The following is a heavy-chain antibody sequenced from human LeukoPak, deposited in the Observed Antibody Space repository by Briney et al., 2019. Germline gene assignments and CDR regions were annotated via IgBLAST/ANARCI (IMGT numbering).Heavy chain of an antibody. V-gene: IGHV3-30-3*01. CDR2: ISYDGSNK. CDR1: GLTFSRYA. Sequence: GRALRLSCAASGLTFSRYAMHWVRQAPGKGLEGVAVISYDGSNKYYADSVKGRFTISRDNSKNTLYLQMNSLRAEDTAVYYCARDKSYSSGSYYFDYWGQGTLVTVSS. D-gene: IGHD6-19*01. J-gene: IGHJ4*02. CDR3: ARDKSYSSGSYYFDY.